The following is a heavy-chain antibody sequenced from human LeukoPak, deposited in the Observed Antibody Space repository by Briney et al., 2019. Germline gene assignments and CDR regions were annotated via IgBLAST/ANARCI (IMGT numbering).Heavy chain of an antibody. CDR2: IYSGGST. Sequence: TGGSLRLSCAASRFTVSSNYMSWVRQAPGKGLEWVSVIYSGGSTYYADSVKGRFTISRDNSKNTLYLQMNSLRAEDTAVYYCARADFWSGYYHFDYWGQGTLVTVSS. J-gene: IGHJ4*02. CDR1: RFTVSSNY. D-gene: IGHD3-3*01. V-gene: IGHV3-66*01. CDR3: ARADFWSGYYHFDY.